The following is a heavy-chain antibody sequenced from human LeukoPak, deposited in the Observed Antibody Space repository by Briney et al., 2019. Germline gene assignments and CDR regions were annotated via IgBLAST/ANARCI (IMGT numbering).Heavy chain of an antibody. D-gene: IGHD3-3*01. V-gene: IGHV3-23*01. J-gene: IGHJ4*02. CDR1: GFTFTYYA. CDR3: AKDPPAHYDFWSGYYGRYFDY. Sequence: GGSLRLSCAASGFTFTYYAMSWVRQAPGKGLEWVSTISGSVSGSGGSTYYADSVKGRFTISRDNSKNTLYLQMNSLRAEDTAVYYCAKDPPAHYDFWSGYYGRYFDYWGQGTLVTVSS. CDR2: ISGSVSGSGGST.